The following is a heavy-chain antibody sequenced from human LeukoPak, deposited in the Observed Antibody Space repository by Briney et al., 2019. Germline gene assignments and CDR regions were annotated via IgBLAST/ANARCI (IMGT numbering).Heavy chain of an antibody. CDR3: AKDRETTASGTFDY. CDR1: GFTFSNYG. D-gene: IGHD1-14*01. J-gene: IGHJ4*02. V-gene: IGHV3-30*18. Sequence: GGSLRLSCAASGFTFSNYGMHCVRRAPGKGLEWVAGISEDGINKYYADSVKGRFTISRDNSNNTLFLQMNSLRAEDTAVYYCAKDRETTASGTFDYWGQGALVTVSS. CDR2: ISEDGINK.